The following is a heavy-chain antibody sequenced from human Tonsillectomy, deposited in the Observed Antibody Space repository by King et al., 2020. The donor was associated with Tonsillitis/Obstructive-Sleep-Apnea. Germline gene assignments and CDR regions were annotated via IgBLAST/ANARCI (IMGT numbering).Heavy chain of an antibody. CDR1: GGSISSGGYY. V-gene: IGHV4-31*03. CDR3: ARGGFGDNVVVVAATPPDY. CDR2: IYYSGST. Sequence: QLQESGPGLVKPSQTLSLTCTVSGGSISSGGYYWSWIRQHPGKGLEWIGYIYYSGSTYYNPSLKSRVTISVDTSKNQFSLKLSSVTAADTAVYYCARGGFGDNVVVVAATPPDYWGQGTLVTVSS. D-gene: IGHD2-15*01. J-gene: IGHJ4*02.